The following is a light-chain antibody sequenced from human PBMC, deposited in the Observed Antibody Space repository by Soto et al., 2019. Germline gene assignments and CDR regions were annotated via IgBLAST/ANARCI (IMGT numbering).Light chain of an antibody. CDR1: SSDVGGYNY. Sequence: QSALTQPASVSGSPGQSITISCTGTSSDVGGYNYVSWYQQHPGKAPKFMIYDVNNRPSGVSNRFSGSKSGNTASLTISGLQAEDEADYYCSSFTSSRIYVFGSGTQLTVL. J-gene: IGLJ1*01. V-gene: IGLV2-14*01. CDR2: DVN. CDR3: SSFTSSRIYV.